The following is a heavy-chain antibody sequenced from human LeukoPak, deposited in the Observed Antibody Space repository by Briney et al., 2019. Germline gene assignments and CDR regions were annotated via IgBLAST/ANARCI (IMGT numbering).Heavy chain of an antibody. CDR3: ARAPGTSSFLHPNWLDP. D-gene: IGHD6-6*01. J-gene: IGHJ5*02. CDR1: GYTFTSYD. V-gene: IGHV1-8*01. CDR2: MNPNSGNT. Sequence: ASVKVSCKASGYTFTSYDINWVRQATGQGLEWMGWMNPNSGNTGYAQKFQGRVTMTRNTSISTAYMELSSLRSEDTAVYYCARAPGTSSFLHPNWLDPWGQGTLVTVSS.